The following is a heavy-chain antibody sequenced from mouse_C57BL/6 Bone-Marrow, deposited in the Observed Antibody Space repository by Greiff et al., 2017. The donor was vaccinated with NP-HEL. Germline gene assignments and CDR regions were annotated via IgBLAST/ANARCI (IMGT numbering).Heavy chain of an antibody. J-gene: IGHJ1*03. D-gene: IGHD1-1*01. Sequence: VQLQQSGAELVRPGASVKLSCKASGYTFTDYYINWVKQRPGQGLEWIARIYPGSGNTYYNEKFKGKATLTAEKSSSTAYMQLSSLTSEDSAVYFCARDYGSSYPYWYFDVWGTGTTVTVSS. CDR2: IYPGSGNT. V-gene: IGHV1-76*01. CDR3: ARDYGSSYPYWYFDV. CDR1: GYTFTDYY.